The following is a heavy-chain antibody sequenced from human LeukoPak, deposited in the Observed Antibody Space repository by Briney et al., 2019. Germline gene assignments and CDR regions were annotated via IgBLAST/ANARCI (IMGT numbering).Heavy chain of an antibody. CDR2: IYYSGST. V-gene: IGHV4-59*12. D-gene: IGHD5-18*01. J-gene: IGHJ4*02. CDR1: GGSISSYY. Sequence: SETLSLTCTVSGGSISSYYWSWIRQPPGKGLEWIGYIYYSGSTNYNPSLKSRVTISVDTSKNQFSLKLCSVTAADTAVYYCATRYSYGRGYFDYWGQGTLVTVSS. CDR3: ATRYSYGRGYFDY.